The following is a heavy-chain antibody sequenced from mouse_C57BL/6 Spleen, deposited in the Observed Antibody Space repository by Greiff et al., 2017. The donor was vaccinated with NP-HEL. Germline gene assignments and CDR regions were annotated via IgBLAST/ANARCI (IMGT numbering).Heavy chain of an antibody. CDR3: ARAYYGSSPAWFAY. Sequence: EVKLMESGGGLVKPGGSLKLSCAASGFTFSSYAMSWVRQTPEKRLEWVATISDGGSYTYYPDNVKGRFTISRDNAKNNLYLQMSHLKSEDTAMYYCARAYYGSSPAWFAYWGQGTLVTVSA. CDR2: ISDGGSYT. J-gene: IGHJ3*01. D-gene: IGHD1-1*01. V-gene: IGHV5-4*03. CDR1: GFTFSSYA.